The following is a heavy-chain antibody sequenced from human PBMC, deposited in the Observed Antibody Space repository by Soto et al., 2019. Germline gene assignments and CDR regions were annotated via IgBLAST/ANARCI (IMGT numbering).Heavy chain of an antibody. J-gene: IGHJ4*02. Sequence: GESLKISCAASGFTFSSYAMHWVRQAPGKGLEWVAVISYDGSNKYYADSVKGRFTISRDNSKNTLYLQMNSLRAEDTAVYYCARDLPLGVLDYWGQGTLVTSPQ. V-gene: IGHV3-30-3*01. CDR1: GFTFSSYA. D-gene: IGHD2-8*01. CDR3: ARDLPLGVLDY. CDR2: ISYDGSNK.